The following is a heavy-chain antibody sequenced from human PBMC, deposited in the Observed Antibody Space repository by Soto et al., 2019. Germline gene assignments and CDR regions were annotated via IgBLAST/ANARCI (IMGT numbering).Heavy chain of an antibody. CDR1: GFTFSNSA. V-gene: IGHV3-23*01. D-gene: IGHD6-19*01. CDR3: AKGVGREMAAPHYGMDV. Sequence: EVQLLESGGGMVQPGGSLRLSCAASGFTFSNSAMSWVRQAPGRGLEWVSGISGSGGSTYYADSVKGRFTISRDNSKNTLYLQMNSLRAEDTALYYCAKGVGREMAAPHYGMDVWGQGTTVTVSS. J-gene: IGHJ6*02. CDR2: ISGSGGST.